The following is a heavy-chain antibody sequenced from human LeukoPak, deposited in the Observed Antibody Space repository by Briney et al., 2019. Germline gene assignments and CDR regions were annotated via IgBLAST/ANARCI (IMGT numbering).Heavy chain of an antibody. D-gene: IGHD6-13*01. V-gene: IGHV3-21*01. CDR3: ARFIAAPYYFDY. J-gene: IGHJ4*02. CDR1: GFTFSSYS. Sequence: PGGSLRLSCAASGFTFSSYSMNWVRQSPGKGLEWVSFISSSRSYIYYADSVKGRFTISRDNAKNSLYLQMNSLRAEDTDVYYCARFIAAPYYFDYWGRGTLVTVSS. CDR2: ISSSRSYI.